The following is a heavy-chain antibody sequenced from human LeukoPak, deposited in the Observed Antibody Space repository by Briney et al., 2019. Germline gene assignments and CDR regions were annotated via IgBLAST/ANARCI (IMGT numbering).Heavy chain of an antibody. V-gene: IGHV3-30*02. J-gene: IGHJ4*02. D-gene: IGHD1-26*01. CDR3: AKAGSIRFDY. CDR1: GFTLSSYS. CDR2: IRSDGSNI. Sequence: GGSLRLSCAASGFTLSSYSMNWVRQAPGKGLEWVAFIRSDGSNIYYADSVKGRFTISRDNPKNTLYLQMNSLRAEDTAVYYCAKAGSIRFDYWGQGTLVTVSS.